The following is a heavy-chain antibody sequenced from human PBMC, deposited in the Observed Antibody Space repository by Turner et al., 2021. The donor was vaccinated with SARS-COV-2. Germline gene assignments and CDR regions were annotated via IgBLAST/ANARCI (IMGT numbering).Heavy chain of an antibody. CDR3: VRHGSWNFDS. D-gene: IGHD1-1*01. CDR1: GFTFRDYW. Sequence: EVQLVESGGGLVQSGGSLRLSCAGSGFTFRDYWMGWVRQAPGKGLEWVANIKTDGSSKYYVDSVKDRFTTSRDNAKNSLYLQMYSLRAEDMAVYYCVRHGSWNFDSWGQGTLVTVSS. V-gene: IGHV3-7*01. J-gene: IGHJ5*01. CDR2: IKTDGSSK.